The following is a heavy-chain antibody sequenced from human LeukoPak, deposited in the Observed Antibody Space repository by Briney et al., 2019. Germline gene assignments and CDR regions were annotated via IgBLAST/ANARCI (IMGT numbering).Heavy chain of an antibody. D-gene: IGHD3-3*01. CDR1: GYTFTSYG. J-gene: IGHJ5*02. V-gene: IGHV1-18*01. CDR2: ISAYNGNT. CDR3: ARALHDFWSGYPPTINWFDP. Sequence: ASVKVSCKASGYTFTSYGISWVRQAPGQGLEWMGWISAYNGNTNYAQKLQGRVTMTTDTSTSTAYMELRSLRSDDTAVYYCARALHDFWSGYPPTINWFDPRGQGTLVTVSS.